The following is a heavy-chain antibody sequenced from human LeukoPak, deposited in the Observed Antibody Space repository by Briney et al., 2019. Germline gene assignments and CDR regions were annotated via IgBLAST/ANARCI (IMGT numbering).Heavy chain of an antibody. D-gene: IGHD2-15*01. J-gene: IGHJ3*02. CDR3: ARESYCSGGSCYSGRAFDI. V-gene: IGHV3-74*01. CDR2: INTDGSKT. Sequence: GGSLRLSCAAPRFTFSTYSMNWVRQAPGKGLVWVSRINTDGSKTTYADSVKGRFTMSRDSAKNTLYLQMNSPRAEDTAVYYCARESYCSGGSCYSGRAFDIWGQGTMVTVSS. CDR1: RFTFSTYS.